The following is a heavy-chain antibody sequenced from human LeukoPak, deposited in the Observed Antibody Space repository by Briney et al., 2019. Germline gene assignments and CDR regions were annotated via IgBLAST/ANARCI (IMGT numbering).Heavy chain of an antibody. J-gene: IGHJ2*01. Sequence: PGGSLRLSCAASGFTFDDYAMHWVRQAPGKGLEWVSGISWNSGSIGYADSVKGRFTISRDNAKNSLYLQMNSLRAEDTAVYYCAKDRDSSSWYFDLWGRGTLVTVSS. D-gene: IGHD6-6*01. CDR3: AKDRDSSSWYFDL. CDR1: GFTFDDYA. V-gene: IGHV3-9*01. CDR2: ISWNSGSI.